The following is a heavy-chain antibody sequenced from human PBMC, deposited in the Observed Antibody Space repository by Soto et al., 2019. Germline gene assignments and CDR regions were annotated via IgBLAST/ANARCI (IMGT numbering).Heavy chain of an antibody. V-gene: IGHV4-30-4*01. D-gene: IGHD5-12*01. CDR2: IYYSGST. CDR1: GGSISSGDYY. CDR3: ASSRDGYDRDYYYGMDV. J-gene: IGHJ6*02. Sequence: SETLSLTCTVSGGSISSGDYYWSWIRQPPGKGLEWIGYIYYSGSTYYNPSLKSRVTISVDTSKNQFSLKLSSVTAADTAVYYCASSRDGYDRDYYYGMDVWGQGTTVTVSS.